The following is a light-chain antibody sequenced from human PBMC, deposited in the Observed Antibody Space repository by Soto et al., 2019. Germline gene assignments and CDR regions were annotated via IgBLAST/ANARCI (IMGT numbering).Light chain of an antibody. CDR3: QQFSSYPLT. CDR1: QTVRNNY. CDR2: DAS. V-gene: IGKV3-20*01. Sequence: EFVLTQSPGTLSLSPGERATLSFRASQTVRNNYLAWYQQKPGQAPILRIYDASSRATGIPDRFSGGGYGTDFILTSRRLEPEDFAVYYCQQFSSYPLTFGGGTKVEIK. J-gene: IGKJ4*01.